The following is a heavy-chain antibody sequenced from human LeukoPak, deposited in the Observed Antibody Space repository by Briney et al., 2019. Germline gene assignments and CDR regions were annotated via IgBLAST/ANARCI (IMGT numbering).Heavy chain of an antibody. Sequence: KPGGSLRLSCAASGLTFSDYYMSWIRQAPGKGLEWVSYISSSGTTIYYADSVKGRFTISRDNAKNSLYLQMNSLRAEDTAVCFCARWDSSGCLDYWGQGTLVTVSS. CDR3: ARWDSSGCLDY. CDR1: GLTFSDYY. D-gene: IGHD3-22*01. V-gene: IGHV3-11*01. CDR2: ISSSGTTI. J-gene: IGHJ4*02.